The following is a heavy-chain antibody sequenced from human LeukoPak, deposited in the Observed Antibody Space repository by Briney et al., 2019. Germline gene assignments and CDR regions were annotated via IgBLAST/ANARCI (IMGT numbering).Heavy chain of an antibody. D-gene: IGHD4-11*01. CDR1: GDSVSSNSAT. CDR2: TYYRSKWYN. Sequence: SQTLSLTCAISGDSVSSNSATWNWIRQSPSRGLEWLGRTYYRSKWYNDYAESVKSRITINADTSKNQFSLQLSSVTPEDTAVYFCATFTVTNDAFDIWGQGTMVTVS. CDR3: ATFTVTNDAFDI. V-gene: IGHV6-1*01. J-gene: IGHJ3*02.